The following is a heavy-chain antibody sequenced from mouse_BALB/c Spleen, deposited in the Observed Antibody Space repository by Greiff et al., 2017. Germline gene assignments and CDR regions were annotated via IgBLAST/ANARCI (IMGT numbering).Heavy chain of an antibody. D-gene: IGHD2-4*01. J-gene: IGHJ4*01. CDR1: GYAFSSSW. Sequence: VQLQQSGPELVKPGASVKISCKASGYAFSSSWMNWVKQRPGQGLEWIGRIYPGDGDTNYNGKFKGKATLTADKSSSTAYMQLSSLTSVDSAVYFCARRMITTPYAMDYWGQGTSVTVSS. V-gene: IGHV1-82*01. CDR2: IYPGDGDT. CDR3: ARRMITTPYAMDY.